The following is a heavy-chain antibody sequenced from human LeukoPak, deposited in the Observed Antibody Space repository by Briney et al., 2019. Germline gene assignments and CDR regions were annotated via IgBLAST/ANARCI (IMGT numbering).Heavy chain of an antibody. V-gene: IGHV3-66*01. J-gene: IGHJ4*02. CDR3: ARDDSSGYWFDY. CDR2: IYSGGST. Sequence: GGSLRLSCAASGFNDSSNYMSWVRQAPGKGLEWVSVIYSGGSTYYADSVKGRFTISRDNSKNTLYLQMNSLRAEDTAVYYCARDDSSGYWFDYWGQGTLVTVSS. D-gene: IGHD3-22*01. CDR1: GFNDSSNY.